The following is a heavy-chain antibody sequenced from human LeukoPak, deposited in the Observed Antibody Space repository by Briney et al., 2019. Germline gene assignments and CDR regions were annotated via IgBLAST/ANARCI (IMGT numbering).Heavy chain of an antibody. Sequence: PGGSLRLSCAAFGFTFSSYSMNWVRQAPGKGLEWVSSISSSSSYIYYADSVKGRFTISRDNAKNSLYLQMNSLRAEDTAVYYCARDEAAAGTGYYYYYGMDVWGQGTTVTVSS. CDR2: ISSSSSYI. CDR3: ARDEAAAGTGYYYYYGMDV. CDR1: GFTFSSYS. V-gene: IGHV3-21*01. D-gene: IGHD6-13*01. J-gene: IGHJ6*02.